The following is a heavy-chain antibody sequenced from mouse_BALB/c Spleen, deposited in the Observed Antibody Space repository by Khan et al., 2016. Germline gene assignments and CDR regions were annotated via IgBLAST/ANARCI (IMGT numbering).Heavy chain of an antibody. Sequence: QIQLVQSGPELKKPGETVKISCKASGYTFTDYSMHWVKQAPGKALKWMGWITTETGEPTSADDFKGRFAFSLETSASTAYLQINTLKNEDTATYVCAGRDDYDGFADWGQGTLVTVSA. CDR1: GYTFTDYS. D-gene: IGHD2-4*01. J-gene: IGHJ3*01. CDR2: ITTETGEP. CDR3: AGRDDYDGFAD. V-gene: IGHV9-2-1*01.